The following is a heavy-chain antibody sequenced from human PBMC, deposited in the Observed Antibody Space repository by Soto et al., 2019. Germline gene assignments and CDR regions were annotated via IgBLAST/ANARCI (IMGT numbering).Heavy chain of an antibody. J-gene: IGHJ4*02. V-gene: IGHV1-46*03. CDR3: ARSIAAAAFDY. D-gene: IGHD6-13*01. Sequence: QVQLVQSGAEVKKPGASVKVSCKASGYTFTSYYMHWVRQAPGQGLEWMGIINPSGGSTSYAQKFQGRVTMTRETSTSTVYMELSSLRSEDTAVYYCARSIAAAAFDYWGQGTLVTVSS. CDR2: INPSGGST. CDR1: GYTFTSYY.